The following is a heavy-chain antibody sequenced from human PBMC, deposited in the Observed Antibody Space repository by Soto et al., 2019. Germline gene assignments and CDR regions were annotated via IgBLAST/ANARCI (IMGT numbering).Heavy chain of an antibody. D-gene: IGHD6-13*01. J-gene: IGHJ5*02. CDR1: GFTFSSYS. CDR3: ACIAAAGTWFDP. Sequence: RGSLRLSCAASGFTFSSYSMNWVRHAPGKGLEWVSSISSSSSYIYYADSVKGRFTISRDNAKNSLYLQMNSLRAEDTAVYYCACIAAAGTWFDPWGHGTLVTVSS. V-gene: IGHV3-21*01. CDR2: ISSSSSYI.